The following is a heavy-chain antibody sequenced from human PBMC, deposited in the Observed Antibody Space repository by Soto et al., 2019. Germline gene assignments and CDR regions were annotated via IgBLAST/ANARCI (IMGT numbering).Heavy chain of an antibody. Sequence: QVQLVQSGAEVKKPGASVKVSCKASGYTFTSYGISWVRQAPGQGLEWMGWISAYNGNTKLAQKLQGRVTMTTDTSTSTAYMELRSLRSDDTAVYYCARVPGHIWFGELRSYYYYMDVWGKGTTVTVSS. D-gene: IGHD3-10*01. CDR1: GYTFTSYG. CDR2: ISAYNGNT. J-gene: IGHJ6*03. V-gene: IGHV1-18*01. CDR3: ARVPGHIWFGELRSYYYYMDV.